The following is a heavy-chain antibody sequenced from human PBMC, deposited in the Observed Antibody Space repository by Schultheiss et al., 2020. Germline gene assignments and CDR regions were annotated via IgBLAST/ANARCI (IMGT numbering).Heavy chain of an antibody. Sequence: WGSLRLSCTASGFTFGDYAMSWFRQAPGKGLEWVAVISYDGSNKYYADSVKGRFTISRDNSKNTLYLQMNSLRAEDTAVYYCARVGIYGDPFDYWGQGTLVTVSS. CDR1: GFTFGDYA. CDR2: ISYDGSNK. CDR3: ARVGIYGDPFDY. V-gene: IGHV3-30-3*01. D-gene: IGHD4-17*01. J-gene: IGHJ4*02.